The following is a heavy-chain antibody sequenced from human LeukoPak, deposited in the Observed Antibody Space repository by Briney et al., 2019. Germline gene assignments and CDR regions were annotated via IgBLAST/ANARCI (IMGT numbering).Heavy chain of an antibody. V-gene: IGHV3-30*04. CDR2: VSYDGSNK. CDR3: ARSGYGLTGNYDFYYGMDV. CDR1: LFTFSTY. Sequence: GRSLRLSCAASLFTFSTYLHWVRQAPGKGLEGVAFVSYDGSNKYYADSVKGRFTISRDNSKNTLDLQMNSLRAEDTAVYYCARSGYGLTGNYDFYYGMDVWGQGTTLTVSS. D-gene: IGHD5-12*01. J-gene: IGHJ6*02.